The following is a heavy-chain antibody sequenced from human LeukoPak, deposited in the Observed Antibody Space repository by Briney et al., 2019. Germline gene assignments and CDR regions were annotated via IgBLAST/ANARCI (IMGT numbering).Heavy chain of an antibody. V-gene: IGHV1-8*01. Sequence: ASVKVSCKASGGTFSRYAISWVRQATGQGLEWMGWMNPNSGNTGYAQKFQGRVTMTRNTSISTAYMELSSLRSEDTAVYYCARPLPYYCSSTSCPGGWFDPWGQGTLVTVSS. D-gene: IGHD2-2*01. J-gene: IGHJ5*02. CDR1: GGTFSRYA. CDR2: MNPNSGNT. CDR3: ARPLPYYCSSTSCPGGWFDP.